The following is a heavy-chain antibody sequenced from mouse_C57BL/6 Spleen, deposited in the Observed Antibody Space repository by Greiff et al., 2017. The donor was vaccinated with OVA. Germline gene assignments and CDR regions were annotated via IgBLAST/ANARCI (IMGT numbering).Heavy chain of an antibody. CDR2: IYPRSGNT. V-gene: IGHV1-81*01. CDR3: ARFYYGSSPYWYFDV. CDR1: GYTFTSYG. Sequence: QVQLQQSGAELVRPGASVKLSCKASGYTFTSYGISWVKQRTGQGLEWIGEIYPRSGNTYYNEKFKGKATLTADKSSSTAYMELRSLTSEDSAVYFCARFYYGSSPYWYFDVWGTGTTVTVSS. D-gene: IGHD1-1*01. J-gene: IGHJ1*03.